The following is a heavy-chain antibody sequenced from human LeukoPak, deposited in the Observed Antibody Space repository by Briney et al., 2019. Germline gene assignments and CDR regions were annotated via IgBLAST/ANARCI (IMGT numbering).Heavy chain of an antibody. Sequence: ASVKVSCKASGYTFTSYGISWVRQAPGQGLEWMGGIIPIFGTANYAQKFQGRVTITADESTSTAYMELSSLRSEDTAVYYCARSLTQQQLVRRAFDYWGQGTLVTVSS. D-gene: IGHD6-13*01. CDR1: GYTFTSYG. CDR3: ARSLTQQQLVRRAFDY. J-gene: IGHJ4*02. CDR2: IIPIFGTA. V-gene: IGHV1-69*13.